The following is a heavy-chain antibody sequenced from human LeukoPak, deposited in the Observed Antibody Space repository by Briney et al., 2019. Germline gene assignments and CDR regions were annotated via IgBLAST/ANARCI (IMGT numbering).Heavy chain of an antibody. J-gene: IGHJ5*02. V-gene: IGHV1-2*02. CDR3: ARGGSRNYDFWSGYYSRNWFDP. D-gene: IGHD3-3*01. CDR2: INPNSGGT. Sequence: GASVKVSCKASGYTFTGYYMHWVRQAPGQGLEWMGWINPNSGGTNYAQKFQGRVTMTRDTSISTAYMELSRLRSDDTAVYYCARGGSRNYDFWSGYYSRNWFDPWGQGTLVTVSS. CDR1: GYTFTGYY.